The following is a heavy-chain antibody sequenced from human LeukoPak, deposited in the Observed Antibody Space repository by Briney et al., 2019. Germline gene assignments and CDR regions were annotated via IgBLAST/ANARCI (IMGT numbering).Heavy chain of an antibody. J-gene: IGHJ4*02. D-gene: IGHD4-17*01. V-gene: IGHV1-18*01. Sequence: ASVKVSCKASGYTFTSYGISWVRQAPGQGLEWMGWISDYNGNTNYAQKLQGRVTMTTDTSTSTAYMELRSLRSDDTAVYYCARETYGDYDFDYWGQGTLVTVSS. CDR3: ARETYGDYDFDY. CDR2: ISDYNGNT. CDR1: GYTFTSYG.